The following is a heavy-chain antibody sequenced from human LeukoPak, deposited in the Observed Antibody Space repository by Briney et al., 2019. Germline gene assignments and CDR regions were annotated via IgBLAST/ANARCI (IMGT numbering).Heavy chain of an antibody. CDR1: GFTFSSYG. CDR3: ANLASGRDDAFDT. Sequence: GGSLRLSCAASGFTFSSYGMHWVRQAPGKGLEWVAVISYDGSNKYYADSVKGRFTISRDNSNNTLYLQMNSLRAEYTAVYYCANLASGRDDAFDTWGQGTMVTVSS. D-gene: IGHD3-3*01. CDR2: ISYDGSNK. V-gene: IGHV3-30*18. J-gene: IGHJ3*02.